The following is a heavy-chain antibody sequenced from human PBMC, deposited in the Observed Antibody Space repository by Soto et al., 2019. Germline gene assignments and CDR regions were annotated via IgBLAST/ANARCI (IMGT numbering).Heavy chain of an antibody. Sequence: GGSLRLSCAASGFTFSSYAMSWVRQAPGKGLEWVSAISGSGGSTYYADSVKGRFTISRDNSKNTLYLQMNSLRAEDTAVYYCAGGYSGYDWHYYYYGMDVWGQGTTVTVSS. V-gene: IGHV3-23*01. CDR3: AGGYSGYDWHYYYYGMDV. J-gene: IGHJ6*02. CDR2: ISGSGGST. CDR1: GFTFSSYA. D-gene: IGHD5-12*01.